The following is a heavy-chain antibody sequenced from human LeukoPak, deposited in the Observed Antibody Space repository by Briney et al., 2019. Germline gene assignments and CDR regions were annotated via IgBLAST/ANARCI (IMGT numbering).Heavy chain of an antibody. Sequence: PGGSLRLSCAASGFTFSDYEMNRVRQAPGKGLEWLSHISISGTTIHYADSVKGRSTISRDNAKNSVYLQMTSLRAEDTALYYCAKDATAVPGTVYMDVWGKGTTVTISS. CDR3: AKDATAVPGTVYMDV. J-gene: IGHJ6*03. CDR2: ISISGTTI. CDR1: GFTFSDYE. D-gene: IGHD6-13*01. V-gene: IGHV3-48*03.